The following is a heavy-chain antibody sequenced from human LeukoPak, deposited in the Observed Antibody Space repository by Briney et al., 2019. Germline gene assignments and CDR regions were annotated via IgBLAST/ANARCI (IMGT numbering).Heavy chain of an antibody. V-gene: IGHV1-18*04. Sequence: ASVKVSCKASGYTFTSYYMHWVRQAPGQGLEWMGWISAYNGNTNYAQKLQGRVTMTTDTSTSTAYMELRSLRSDDTAVYYCAREGIAVAGTYYFDYWGQGTLVTVSS. CDR1: GYTFTSYY. D-gene: IGHD6-19*01. J-gene: IGHJ4*02. CDR2: ISAYNGNT. CDR3: AREGIAVAGTYYFDY.